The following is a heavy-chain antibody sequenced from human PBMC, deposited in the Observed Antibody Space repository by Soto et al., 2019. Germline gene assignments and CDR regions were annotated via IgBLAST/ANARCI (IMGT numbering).Heavy chain of an antibody. CDR2: INPDNGNT. D-gene: IGHD2-15*01. V-gene: IGHV1-3*01. Sequence: ASVKVSDKACGYTFTSYTMNCGRHAPGQRLEWMGWINPDNGNTKSSQKFQDRVIITRDTSASTAYMDLSSLRSEDTSVYYCARGIATGQLDPWGQGTLVTVSS. CDR1: GYTFTSYT. CDR3: ARGIATGQLDP. J-gene: IGHJ5*02.